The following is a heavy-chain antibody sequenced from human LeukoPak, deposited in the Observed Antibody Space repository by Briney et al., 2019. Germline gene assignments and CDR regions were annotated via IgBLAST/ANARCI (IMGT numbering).Heavy chain of an antibody. CDR1: GFTFDDYA. Sequence: PGGSLRLSCAASGFTFDDYAMHWVRQAPGKGLEWVSLISWDGGSTYYADSVKGRFTISRDNSKNSLYLQMNSLRAEDTALYYCAKTDGATMGYYYYGMDVWGQGTTVTVSS. CDR3: AKTDGATMGYYYYGMDV. CDR2: ISWDGGST. V-gene: IGHV3-43D*03. D-gene: IGHD1-26*01. J-gene: IGHJ6*02.